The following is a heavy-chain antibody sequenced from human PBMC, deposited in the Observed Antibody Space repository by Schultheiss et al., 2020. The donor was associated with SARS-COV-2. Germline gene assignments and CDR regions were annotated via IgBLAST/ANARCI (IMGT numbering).Heavy chain of an antibody. J-gene: IGHJ1*01. CDR3: ARDHGYSSGWPQDFQH. D-gene: IGHD6-19*01. V-gene: IGHV4-4*07. Sequence: ESLKISCTVSGGSISSYYWSWIRQPAGKGLEWIGRIYTSGSTNYNPSLKSRVTISVDTSKNQFSLKLSSVTAADTAVYYCARDHGYSSGWPQDFQHWGQGTLVTVSS. CDR1: GGSISSYY. CDR2: IYTSGST.